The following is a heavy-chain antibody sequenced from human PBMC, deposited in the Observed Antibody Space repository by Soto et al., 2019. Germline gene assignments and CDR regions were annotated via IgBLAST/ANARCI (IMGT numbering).Heavy chain of an antibody. Sequence: GGSLRLSCAASGFTFSSYGMHWVRQAPGKGLEWVAVISYDGSNKYYADSVKGRFTISRDNSKNTLYLQMNSLRAEDTAVYYCAKDRRSSGWFDYWGQGTLVTVSS. J-gene: IGHJ4*02. V-gene: IGHV3-30*18. CDR3: AKDRRSSGWFDY. CDR1: GFTFSSYG. CDR2: ISYDGSNK. D-gene: IGHD6-19*01.